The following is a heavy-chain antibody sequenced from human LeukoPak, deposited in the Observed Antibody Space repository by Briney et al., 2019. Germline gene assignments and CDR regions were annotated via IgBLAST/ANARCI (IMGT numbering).Heavy chain of an antibody. D-gene: IGHD1-26*01. CDR1: GYTFTSYD. J-gene: IGHJ5*02. CDR2: MNPNSGNT. CDR3: ARARWELKSIQLYNWFDP. V-gene: IGHV1-8*03. Sequence: GASVKVSCKASGYTFTSYDINWVRQATGQGLEWMGWMNPNSGNTGYAQKFQGRVTITRNTSISTAYMELSSLRSEDTAVYYCARARWELKSIQLYNWFDPWGQGTLVTVSS.